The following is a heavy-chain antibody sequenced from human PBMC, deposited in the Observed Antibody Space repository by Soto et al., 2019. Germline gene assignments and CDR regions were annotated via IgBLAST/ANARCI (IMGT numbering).Heavy chain of an antibody. V-gene: IGHV3-23*01. CDR1: GFTFSSYA. CDR3: AKSRYNWNYNYYYGMDV. J-gene: IGHJ6*02. CDR2: ISGSGGST. D-gene: IGHD1-20*01. Sequence: GGSLRLSCAASGFTFSSYAMSWVRQAPGERLEWVSAISGSGGSTYYADSVKGRFTISRDNSKNTLYLQMNSLRAEDTAVYYCAKSRYNWNYNYYYGMDVWGQGTTVTVSS.